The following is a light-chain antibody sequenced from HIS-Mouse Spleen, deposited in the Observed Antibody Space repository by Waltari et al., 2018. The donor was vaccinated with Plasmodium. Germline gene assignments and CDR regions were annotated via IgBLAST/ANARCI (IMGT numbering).Light chain of an antibody. J-gene: IGKJ1*01. CDR3: QQNDNTWT. Sequence: DIQMTQSPSSLSASVGDRVTITCRASQSISSYLNWYQQKPGKAPKLLIYAASSLQSGVPSRVSGSGSGTDFTLTISSLQPEDFATYYCQQNDNTWTFGQGTKVEIK. CDR2: AAS. V-gene: IGKV1-39*01. CDR1: QSISSY.